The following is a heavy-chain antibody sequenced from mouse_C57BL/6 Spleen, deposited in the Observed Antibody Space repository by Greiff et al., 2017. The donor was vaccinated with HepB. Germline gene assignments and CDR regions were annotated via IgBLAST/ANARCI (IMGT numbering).Heavy chain of an antibody. Sequence: VQLLESGAELVRPGASVTLSCKASGYTFTDYEMHWVKQTPVHGLEWIGAIDPETGGTAYNQKIKGKAILTADKSSSTAYMELRSLTSEDSAVYYCLWVDCWGQGTTLTVSS. CDR2: IDPETGGT. CDR3: LWVDC. V-gene: IGHV1-15*01. CDR1: GYTFTDYE. D-gene: IGHD1-1*02. J-gene: IGHJ2*01.